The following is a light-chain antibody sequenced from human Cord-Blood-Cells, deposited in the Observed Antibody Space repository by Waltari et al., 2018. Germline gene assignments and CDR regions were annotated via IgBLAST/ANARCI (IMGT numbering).Light chain of an antibody. Sequence: EIVLTQSPRTLSLSPGERATLSCRASQSVSSSYLAWYQQKPGQAPMLLIYGASSRATGIPDRFSGSGSGTDFTLTISRLEPEDFAVYYCQQYGSSRTFGQGTKVEIK. CDR1: QSVSSSY. J-gene: IGKJ1*01. CDR3: QQYGSSRT. CDR2: GAS. V-gene: IGKV3-20*01.